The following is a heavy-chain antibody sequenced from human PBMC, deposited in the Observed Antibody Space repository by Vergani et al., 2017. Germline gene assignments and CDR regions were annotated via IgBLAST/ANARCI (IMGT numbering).Heavy chain of an antibody. V-gene: IGHV1-46*01. D-gene: IGHD2-2*03. CDR3: ARDSGYCSSTSCYVGRDWFDP. J-gene: IGHJ5*02. Sequence: QVQLVPSGAEVKKPGASVKVSCKASGYTFTSYYMHWVRQAPGQGLEWMGIINPSGGSTSYAQKFQGRVTMTRDTSTSTVYMELSSLRSEDTAVYYCARDSGYCSSTSCYVGRDWFDPWGQGTLVTVSS. CDR2: INPSGGST. CDR1: GYTFTSYY.